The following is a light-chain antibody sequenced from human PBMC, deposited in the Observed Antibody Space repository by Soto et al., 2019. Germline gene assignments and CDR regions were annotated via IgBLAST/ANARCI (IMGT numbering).Light chain of an antibody. J-gene: IGKJ2*01. CDR3: QQSYNTPYT. CDR2: AAS. Sequence: DIQMTQSPSSLSASVGDRVTITCRASQSISSYLNWYQQKPGKAPNVLIYAASSLQSGVPSRFSGSGSGTDFTLIICSLQPEDFATYYCQQSYNTPYTFGQGTKLESK. CDR1: QSISSY. V-gene: IGKV1-39*01.